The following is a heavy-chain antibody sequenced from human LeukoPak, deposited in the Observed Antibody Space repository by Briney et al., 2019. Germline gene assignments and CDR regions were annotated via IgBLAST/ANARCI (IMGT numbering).Heavy chain of an antibody. D-gene: IGHD1-1*01. CDR2: IIPIFGTA. CDR1: GGTFSSYA. CDR3: ARVQLEHHPYAFDI. J-gene: IGHJ3*02. V-gene: IGHV1-69*19. Sequence: SVKVSCKASGGTFSSYAISWVRQAPGQGLEWMGGIIPIFGTANYAQKFQGRVTITADESTSTAYMELSSLRSEDTAVYCCARVQLEHHPYAFDIWGQGTMVTVSS.